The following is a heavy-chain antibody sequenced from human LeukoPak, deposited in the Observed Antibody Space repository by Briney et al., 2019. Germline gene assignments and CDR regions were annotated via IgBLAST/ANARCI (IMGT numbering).Heavy chain of an antibody. CDR3: ASSLKGYSSSSDY. V-gene: IGHV3-11*01. CDR2: ISSSGSTI. J-gene: IGHJ4*02. Sequence: GGSLRLSCAASGFTFSDYYMSWIRQAPGKGLEWVSYISSSGSTIYYADSVKGRFTISRDNAKNSLYLQMNSLRAEDTAVYYCASSLKGYSSSSDYWGQGTLVTVSS. D-gene: IGHD6-6*01. CDR1: GFTFSDYY.